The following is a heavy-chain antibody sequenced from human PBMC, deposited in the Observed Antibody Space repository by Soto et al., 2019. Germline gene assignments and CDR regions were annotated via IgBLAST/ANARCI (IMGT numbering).Heavy chain of an antibody. V-gene: IGHV3-74*01. Sequence: PGGSLRLSCAASGFTFSSYWMHWVRQAPGKGLVWVSRINSDGSSTSYADSVKGRFTISRDNAKNTLYLQMNGLRAEDTAVYYCARGFGESSYYYYGMDVWGQGTTVTVSS. J-gene: IGHJ6*02. CDR1: GFTFSSYW. CDR3: ARGFGESSYYYYGMDV. CDR2: INSDGSST. D-gene: IGHD3-10*01.